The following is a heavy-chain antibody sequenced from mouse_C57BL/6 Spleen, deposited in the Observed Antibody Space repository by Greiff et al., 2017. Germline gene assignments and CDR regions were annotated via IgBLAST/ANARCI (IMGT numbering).Heavy chain of an antibody. CDR2: IRNKANGYTT. CDR1: GFTFTDYY. D-gene: IGHD2-1*01. V-gene: IGHV7-3*01. J-gene: IGHJ4*01. CDR3: ASLFYYGNNEDAMDY. Sequence: VQLKESGGGLVQPGGSLSLSCAASGFTFTDYYMSWVRQPPGKALEWVGFIRNKANGYTTEYSASVKGRFTISRDNSQSILYLQRHALRAEDSATYYSASLFYYGNNEDAMDYWGQGTSVTVSS.